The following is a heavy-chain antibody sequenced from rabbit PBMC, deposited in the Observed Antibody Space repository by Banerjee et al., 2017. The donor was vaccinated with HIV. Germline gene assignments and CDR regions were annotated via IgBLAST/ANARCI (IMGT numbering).Heavy chain of an antibody. D-gene: IGHD1-1*01. CDR1: GFDFSSSYW. CDR2: IWTSSGST. J-gene: IGHJ4*01. V-gene: IGHV1S40*01. Sequence: QSLEESGGDLVKPGGSLTLTCTASGFDFSSSYWICWVRQAPGKGLEWIACIWTSSGSTWYASWAKGRFTISKTSSTTVTLQLTSLTAADTATHFCATDLTRVSGYALNLWGPGTLVTVS. CDR3: ATDLTRVSGYALNL.